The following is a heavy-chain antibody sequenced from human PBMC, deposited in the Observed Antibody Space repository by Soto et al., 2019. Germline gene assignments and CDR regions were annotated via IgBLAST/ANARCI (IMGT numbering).Heavy chain of an antibody. V-gene: IGHV4-59*08. D-gene: IGHD4-17*01. J-gene: IGHJ4*02. CDR3: ARHGIEYGDYDGVDY. CDR2: IYYSGST. Sequence: SETLSLTCTVSGGSISSYYWSWIRQPPGKGLEWIGYIYYSGSTNYNPSLKSRVTISVDTSKNQFSLKLSSVTAADTAVYYCARHGIEYGDYDGVDYWGQGTLVTVSS. CDR1: GGSISSYY.